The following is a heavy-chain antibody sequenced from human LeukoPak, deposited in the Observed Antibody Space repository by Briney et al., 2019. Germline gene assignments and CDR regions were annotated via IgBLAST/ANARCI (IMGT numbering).Heavy chain of an antibody. CDR1: GFSLTTSGVG. D-gene: IGHD3-16*02. CDR2: IYWDDDE. V-gene: IGHV2-5*02. J-gene: IGHJ4*02. CDR3: ARRRAFGGVVVAFDY. Sequence: SGPTLVKPTQTLTLTCTFSGFSLTTSGVGVGWIRQPPGKALEWLALIYWDDDETYSPSLKSRLTITKDTSKNQVVLTMTNMDPVDTATYCCARRRAFGGVVVAFDYWGQGTLVTVSS.